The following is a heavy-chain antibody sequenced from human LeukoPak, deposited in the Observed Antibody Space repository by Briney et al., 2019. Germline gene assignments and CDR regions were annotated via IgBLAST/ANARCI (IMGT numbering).Heavy chain of an antibody. J-gene: IGHJ4*02. Sequence: PSETLSLTCTVSGGSISSYYWSWIRQPPGKGLEWIGYIYYSGGTNYNPSLKNRVTISVDTSKNQISLKLSSVTAADTAVYYCARHPLGAGQRQFDYWGQGSLVTVSS. D-gene: IGHD6-25*01. CDR2: IYYSGGT. CDR1: GGSISSYY. CDR3: ARHPLGAGQRQFDY. V-gene: IGHV4-59*08.